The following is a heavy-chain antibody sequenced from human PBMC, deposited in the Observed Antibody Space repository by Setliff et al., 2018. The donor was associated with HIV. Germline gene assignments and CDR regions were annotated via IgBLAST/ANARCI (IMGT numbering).Heavy chain of an antibody. V-gene: IGHV3-11*04. CDR2: ISSSGSTI. CDR3: ARGAKGQGVRGVMTPFDY. Sequence: GGSLRLSCAASGLTFSDYYMSWIRQAPGKGLEWVSYISSSGSTIYYADSVKGRFTISRDNAKNSLYLQMNSLRAEDTAVYYCARGAKGQGVRGVMTPFDYWGQGTLVTVSS. D-gene: IGHD3-10*01. CDR1: GLTFSDYY. J-gene: IGHJ4*02.